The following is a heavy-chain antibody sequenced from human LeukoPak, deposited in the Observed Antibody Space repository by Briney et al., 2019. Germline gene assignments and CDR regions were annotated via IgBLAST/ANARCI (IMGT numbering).Heavy chain of an antibody. CDR2: FDPEEVET. Sequence: RASVKVSCKVSGYTLTELSINWVRQAPGTGLEWMGGFDPEEVETIYAQKFQDRITMTEDTSTDTAYLELTSLSSEDTAIYFCATESSGYHYDAFDVWGQGTMVIVSS. J-gene: IGHJ3*01. V-gene: IGHV1-24*01. CDR3: ATESSGYHYDAFDV. CDR1: GYTLTELS. D-gene: IGHD3-22*01.